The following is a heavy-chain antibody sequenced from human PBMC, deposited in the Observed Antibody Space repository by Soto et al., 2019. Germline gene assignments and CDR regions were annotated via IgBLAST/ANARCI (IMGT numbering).Heavy chain of an antibody. CDR3: AKRGDCSSTSCSIGGHWFDP. CDR2: IYSGGST. V-gene: IGHV3-53*01. J-gene: IGHJ5*02. CDR1: GFTVSSNY. D-gene: IGHD2-2*01. Sequence: GGSLRLSCTASGFTVSSNYMSWVRQAPGKGLEWVSVIYSGGSTYYADSVKGRFTISRDNSKNMLYLQMNSLRAEDTAVYYCAKRGDCSSTSCSIGGHWFDPWGQGTLVTISS.